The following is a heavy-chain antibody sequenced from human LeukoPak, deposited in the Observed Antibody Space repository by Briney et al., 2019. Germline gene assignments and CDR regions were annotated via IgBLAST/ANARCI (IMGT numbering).Heavy chain of an antibody. Sequence: GSLRLSCAASGFTFSNAWMSWVRQAPGKGLEWVGRIKSKTDGGTTDYAAPVKGRFTISRDDSKNTLYLQMNSLKTEDTAVYYCTTVPLITMIVVVTPLYYFDYWGQGTLVTVSS. CDR2: IKSKTDGGTT. D-gene: IGHD3-22*01. CDR1: GFTFSNAW. V-gene: IGHV3-15*01. CDR3: TTVPLITMIVVVTPLYYFDY. J-gene: IGHJ4*02.